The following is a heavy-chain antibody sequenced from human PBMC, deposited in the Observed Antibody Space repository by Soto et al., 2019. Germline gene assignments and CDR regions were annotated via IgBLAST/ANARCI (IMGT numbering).Heavy chain of an antibody. CDR2: IGHSGDDT. Sequence: EVQMLESGGDLVQPGGSLRLSCAASGFTFSNYAMSWVRQAPGKGLXWVSAIGHSGDDTNYADSVKGRFTISRXNSXXXXXXXXXXXXXXXXXXXXXXXXXXXXXXPGXDCWGQGTLVTVSS. CDR1: GFTFSNYA. J-gene: IGHJ4*02. CDR3: XXXXXXXXXPGXDC. V-gene: IGHV3-23*01.